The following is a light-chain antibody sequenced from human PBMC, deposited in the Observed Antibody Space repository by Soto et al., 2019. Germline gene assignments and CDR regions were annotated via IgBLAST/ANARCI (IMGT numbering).Light chain of an antibody. Sequence: AIQMTQSPSSLSASVGDRVTITYRASQDIRKDLAWYQQKPGKAPQLLIYVASTLQDGVATRSSGSGSDTDFTLTISILQPEDSEAYYCRQDYNYQFSFCKGTKGDI. CDR1: QDIRKD. V-gene: IGKV1-6*01. CDR2: VAS. CDR3: RQDYNYQFS. J-gene: IGKJ2*03.